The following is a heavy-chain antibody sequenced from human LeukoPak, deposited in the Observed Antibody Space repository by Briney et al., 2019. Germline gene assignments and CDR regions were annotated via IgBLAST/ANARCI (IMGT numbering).Heavy chain of an antibody. CDR2: ISGGGDCI. J-gene: IGHJ5*02. CDR3: AKNWGPGMAFYES. CDR1: GFTFTNYT. D-gene: IGHD5-18*01. V-gene: IGHV3-23*01. Sequence: PGGSLRLSCVASGFTFTNYTMTWVRQAPGKGLEWVSAISGGGDCIYYGDSVKGRFTSSRDNSKSTLYLQMRNLRAEDTAVYYCAKNWGPGMAFYESWGQGAQVTVSS.